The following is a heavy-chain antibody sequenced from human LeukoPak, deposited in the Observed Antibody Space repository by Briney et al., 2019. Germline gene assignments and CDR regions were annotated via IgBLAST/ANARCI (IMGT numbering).Heavy chain of an antibody. Sequence: SVRVSCKASGGTFSSYAISWVRQAPGQGLEWMGRIIPILGIANYAQKFQGRVTITADKSTSTAYMELSSLRSEDTAVYYCARAPGYDSSGYYYVFYYGMDVWGQGTTVTVSS. CDR2: IIPILGIA. CDR1: GGTFSSYA. CDR3: ARAPGYDSSGYYYVFYYGMDV. D-gene: IGHD3-22*01. J-gene: IGHJ6*02. V-gene: IGHV1-69*04.